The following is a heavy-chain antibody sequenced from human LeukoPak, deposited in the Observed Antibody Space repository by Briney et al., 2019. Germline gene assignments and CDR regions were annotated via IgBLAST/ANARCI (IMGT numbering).Heavy chain of an antibody. D-gene: IGHD6-25*01. V-gene: IGHV3-15*01. CDR3: TTGGRY. J-gene: IGHJ4*02. Sequence: PGGSLRLSCAASGFTFSSYEMNWVRQAPGKGLEWVGRIKSKTDGGTIDYAAPVKGRFTISRDDSKNTLSLQMNSLKTEDTAVYYCTTGGRYWGQGTLVTVSS. CDR1: GFTFSSYE. CDR2: IKSKTDGGTI.